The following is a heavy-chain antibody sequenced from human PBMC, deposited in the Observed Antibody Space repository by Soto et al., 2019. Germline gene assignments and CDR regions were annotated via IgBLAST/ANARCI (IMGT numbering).Heavy chain of an antibody. J-gene: IGHJ6*02. CDR3: ARDGLYGGNYYYGMDV. CDR1: GFTFSSYG. D-gene: IGHD4-17*01. Sequence: GGPLRLSCAASGFTFSSYGMHWVRQAPGKGLEWVAVIWYGGSNKYYADSVKGRFTISRDNSKNTLYLQMNSLRAEDTAVYYCARDGLYGGNYYYGMDVWGQGTTVTVSS. CDR2: IWYGGSNK. V-gene: IGHV3-33*01.